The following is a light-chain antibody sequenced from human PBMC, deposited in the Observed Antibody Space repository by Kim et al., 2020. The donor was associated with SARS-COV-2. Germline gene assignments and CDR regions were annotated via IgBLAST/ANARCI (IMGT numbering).Light chain of an antibody. CDR1: KLGDKY. V-gene: IGLV3-1*01. CDR3: QAWDSSTKV. CDR2: QDS. J-gene: IGLJ1*01. Sequence: SVSPGQTASITCSGDKLGDKYACWYQQKPGQSPVLVIYQDSKRPSGIPERLSGSNSGNTATLTLSGTQAIDEADYYCQAWDSSTKVFGTGTKVTVL.